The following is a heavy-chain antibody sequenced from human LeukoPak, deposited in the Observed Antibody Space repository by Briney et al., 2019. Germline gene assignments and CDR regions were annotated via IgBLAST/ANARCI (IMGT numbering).Heavy chain of an antibody. J-gene: IGHJ6*03. Sequence: SETLSLTCTVSGGSISSYYWSWIRQPPGKGLEWIGYIYYSGSTNYNPSLKSRVTISVDTSKNQFSLKLSSVTAADTAVYYCARARYDSSGYYFYYYYMDVWGKGTTVTVSS. D-gene: IGHD3-22*01. CDR3: ARARYDSSGYYFYYYYMDV. CDR1: GGSISSYY. CDR2: IYYSGST. V-gene: IGHV4-59*12.